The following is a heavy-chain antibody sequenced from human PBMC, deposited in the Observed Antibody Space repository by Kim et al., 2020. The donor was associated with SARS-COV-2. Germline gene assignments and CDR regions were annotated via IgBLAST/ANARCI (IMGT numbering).Heavy chain of an antibody. CDR3: ARGNIVDTAMGRY. J-gene: IGHJ4*02. Sequence: YSQKFQGRVTITRDTSASTAYMELSSLRSEDTAVYYCARGNIVDTAMGRYWGQGTLVTVSS. D-gene: IGHD5-18*01. V-gene: IGHV1-3*01.